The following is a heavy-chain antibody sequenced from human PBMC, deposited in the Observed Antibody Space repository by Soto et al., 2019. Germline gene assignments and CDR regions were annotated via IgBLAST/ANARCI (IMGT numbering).Heavy chain of an antibody. CDR3: ARRGVTTTTFDY. CDR1: GGSFSGYC. D-gene: IGHD4-4*01. J-gene: IGHJ4*02. V-gene: IGHV4-34*01. CDR2: INHSGST. Sequence: PXETLSLTCAVYGGSFSGYCWSWIRQPPGKGLEWIGEINHSGSTNYNPSLKSRVTISVDTSKNQFSLKLSSVTAADTAVYYCARRGVTTTTFDYWGQGTLVTVS.